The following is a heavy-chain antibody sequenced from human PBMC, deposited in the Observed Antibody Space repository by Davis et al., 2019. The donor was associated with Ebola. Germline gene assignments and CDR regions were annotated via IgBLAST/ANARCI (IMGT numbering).Heavy chain of an antibody. Sequence: MPSETLSLTCTVSGGSISSSSYYWGWIRQPPGKGLEWIGSIYYSGSTYYNPSLKSRVTISVDTSKNQFSLKLSSVTAADTAVYYCARQGEAVLWSPGCFDYWGQGTLVTVSS. CDR2: IYYSGST. V-gene: IGHV4-39*01. CDR3: ARQGEAVLWSPGCFDY. CDR1: GGSISSSSYY. D-gene: IGHD3-10*01. J-gene: IGHJ4*02.